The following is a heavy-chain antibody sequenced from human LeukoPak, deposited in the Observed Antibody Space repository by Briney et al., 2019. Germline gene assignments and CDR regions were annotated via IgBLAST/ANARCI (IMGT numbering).Heavy chain of an antibody. J-gene: IGHJ5*02. CDR3: ARDLYYFDRSGYYVSDL. CDR1: GFTFSDYW. CDR2: INQDGGEK. D-gene: IGHD3-22*01. V-gene: IGHV3-7*01. Sequence: PGGSLRLSCAASGFTFSDYWISWVRQAPGKGLEWVANINQDGGEKHYVDSLGGRFTISRDNAKNSLYPQMNSLRAEDTAVYFCARDLYYFDRSGYYVSDLWGQGTLVTVSS.